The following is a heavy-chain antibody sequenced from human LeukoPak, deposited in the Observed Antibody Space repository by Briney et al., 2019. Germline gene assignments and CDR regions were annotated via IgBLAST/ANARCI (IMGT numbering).Heavy chain of an antibody. D-gene: IGHD3-10*01. CDR1: GGSISSYY. V-gene: IGHV4-59*01. J-gene: IGHJ6*04. Sequence: SETLSLTCTVSGGSISSYYWSWIRQPPGKGLEWIGYIYYSGSTNYNPSLKSRVTISVDTSKNQFSLKLSSVTDADTAVYYCAREWSIRGVNSYGMDVWGKGTTVTVSS. CDR3: AREWSIRGVNSYGMDV. CDR2: IYYSGST.